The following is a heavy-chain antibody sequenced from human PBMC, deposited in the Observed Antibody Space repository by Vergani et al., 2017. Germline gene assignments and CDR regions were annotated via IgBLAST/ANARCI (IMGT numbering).Heavy chain of an antibody. D-gene: IGHD3-3*01. CDR2: IYYSGST. CDR3: ARRVIDFLSGYPPPMDV. CDR1: GGSVSSGSYY. Sequence: QVQLQESGPGLVKPSETLSLTCTVSGGSVSSGSYYWSWIRQPPGKGLEWIGYIYYSGSTNYNPSLKSRVTISVDTSKNQFSLKLSSVTAADTAVYYCARRVIDFLSGYPPPMDVWGKGTTVTVSS. V-gene: IGHV4-61*01. J-gene: IGHJ6*04.